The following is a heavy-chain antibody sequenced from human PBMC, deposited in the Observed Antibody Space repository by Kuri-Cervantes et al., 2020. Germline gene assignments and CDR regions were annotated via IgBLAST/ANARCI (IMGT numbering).Heavy chain of an antibody. D-gene: IGHD3-10*01. Sequence: GSLRLSCSVSGGSPTSNTSYWGWIRQPPGKGLDWIGTFFSSGSTNSNPSLKSRVTISVDTSKNQFSLKLSSVTAADTAVYYCARLYYYGSSYYFDYWGQGTLVTVSS. CDR1: GGSPTSNTSY. CDR2: FFSSGST. CDR3: ARLYYYGSSYYFDY. J-gene: IGHJ4*02. V-gene: IGHV4-39*01.